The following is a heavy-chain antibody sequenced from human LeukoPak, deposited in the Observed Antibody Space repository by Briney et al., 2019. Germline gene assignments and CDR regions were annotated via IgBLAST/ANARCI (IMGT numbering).Heavy chain of an antibody. CDR3: ARDRIYYGSGSYYNSHYYYYYMDV. CDR2: ISYDGSNK. J-gene: IGHJ6*03. Sequence: GRSLRLSCAASGFTFSSYAMHWVRQAPGKGLEWVAVISYDGSNKYYADSVKGRFTISRDNSKNTLYLQMNSLRAEDTAVYYCARDRIYYGSGSYYNSHYYYYYMDVWGKGTTVTVSS. D-gene: IGHD3-10*01. V-gene: IGHV3-30*04. CDR1: GFTFSSYA.